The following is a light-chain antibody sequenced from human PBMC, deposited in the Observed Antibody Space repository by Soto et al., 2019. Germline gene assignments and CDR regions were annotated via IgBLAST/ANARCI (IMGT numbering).Light chain of an antibody. V-gene: IGKV3-11*01. J-gene: IGKJ1*01. CDR3: QQRGNWPWT. CDR1: QSVSTY. Sequence: EIVLTQSPATLSLSPGERATLSCRASQSVSTYLAWYQQKPGQAPRLLIYDVSKRATGIPARFSGRGSGTDFNLTIGSLEPEDLAVYYCQQRGNWPWTFGQGTKVEIK. CDR2: DVS.